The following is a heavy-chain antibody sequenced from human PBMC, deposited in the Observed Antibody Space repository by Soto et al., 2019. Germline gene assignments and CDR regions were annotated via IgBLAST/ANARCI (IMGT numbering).Heavy chain of an antibody. J-gene: IGHJ4*02. CDR3: TSSGPFDY. CDR2: IIPIFGTA. D-gene: IGHD1-26*01. CDR1: GGTFSSYA. Sequence: SVKVTCKASGGTFSSYAISWVRQAPGQGLEWMGGIIPIFGTANYAQKFQGRVTVTADESTSTAYMELSSLRSEDTAVYYCTSSGPFDYWGQGTLVTVSS. V-gene: IGHV1-69*13.